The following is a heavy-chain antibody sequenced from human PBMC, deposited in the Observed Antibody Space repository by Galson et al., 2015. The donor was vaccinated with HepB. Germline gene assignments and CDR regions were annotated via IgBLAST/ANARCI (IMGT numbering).Heavy chain of an antibody. Sequence: TLSLTCTVSGGSISSGSYYWSWIRQPAGKGLEWIGRIYTSGSTNYNPSLKSRVTMSVDTSKNQFSLKLSSVTAADTAVYYCARDRISSSWNNNWFDPWGQGTLVTVSS. CDR1: GGSISSGSYY. D-gene: IGHD6-13*01. V-gene: IGHV4-61*02. J-gene: IGHJ5*02. CDR2: IYTSGST. CDR3: ARDRISSSWNNNWFDP.